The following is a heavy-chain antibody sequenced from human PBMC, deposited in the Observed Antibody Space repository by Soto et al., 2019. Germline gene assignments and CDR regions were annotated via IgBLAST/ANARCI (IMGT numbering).Heavy chain of an antibody. J-gene: IGHJ4*02. D-gene: IGHD1-26*01. CDR2: IYYSGST. CDR1: GGSISSYY. Sequence: SETLSLTCTVSGGSISSYYWSWIRQPPGKGLEWIGYIYYSGSTNYNPSLKSRVTISVDTSKNQFSLKLSSVTAADTAVYYCARLLLRDAGTTTDAVDYWGQGTLVTVSS. CDR3: ARLLLRDAGTTTDAVDY. V-gene: IGHV4-59*08.